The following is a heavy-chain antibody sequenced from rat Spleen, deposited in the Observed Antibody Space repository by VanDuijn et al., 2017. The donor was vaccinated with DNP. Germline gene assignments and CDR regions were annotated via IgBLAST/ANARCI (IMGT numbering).Heavy chain of an antibody. CDR3: ARHGGN. CDR2: ISYDGSRT. J-gene: IGHJ3*01. V-gene: IGHV5-17*01. Sequence: EVQLVESGGGLVQPGRSLKLSCAASGFTFSDYAMAWVRQAPKKGLEWVATISYDGSRTYYRDSVKGRFTISRDNAKSTLYLQMDSLRSEDTATYYCARHGGNWGQGTLVTVSS. CDR1: GFTFSDYA.